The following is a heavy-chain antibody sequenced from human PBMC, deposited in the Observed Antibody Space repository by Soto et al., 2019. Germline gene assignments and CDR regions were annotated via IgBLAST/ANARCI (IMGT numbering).Heavy chain of an antibody. J-gene: IGHJ4*02. V-gene: IGHV3-21*01. CDR3: AKIFLFGTSRGSYFTY. D-gene: IGHD1-1*01. Sequence: GGSLRLSCAASGFTFSSYTMNWVRQAPGKGLEWVSSISSSSSYIYYADSVKGRFTISRDNAKNSLYLQMNGLRAEDTAVYYCAKIFLFGTSRGSYFTYWAQGTLVA. CDR2: ISSSSSYI. CDR1: GFTFSSYT.